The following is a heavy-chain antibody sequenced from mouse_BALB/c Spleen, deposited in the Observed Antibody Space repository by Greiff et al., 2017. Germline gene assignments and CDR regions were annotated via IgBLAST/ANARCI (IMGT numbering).Heavy chain of an antibody. Sequence: QVQLKQSGPELVKPGASVKISCKASGYAFSSSWMNWVKQRPGQGLEWIGRIYPGDGDTNYNGKFKGKATLTADKSSSTAYMQLSSLTSVDSAVYFCAREDYGRAYYWGQGTTLTVSS. V-gene: IGHV1-82*01. D-gene: IGHD1-1*01. CDR1: GYAFSSSW. CDR3: AREDYGRAYY. J-gene: IGHJ2*01. CDR2: IYPGDGDT.